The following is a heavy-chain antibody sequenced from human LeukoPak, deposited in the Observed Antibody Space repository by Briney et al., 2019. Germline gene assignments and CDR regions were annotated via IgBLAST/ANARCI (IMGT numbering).Heavy chain of an antibody. CDR1: GGSISSYY. V-gene: IGHV4-59*08. J-gene: IGHJ6*02. Sequence: PSETLSLTCTVSGGSISSYYWSWIRQPPGKGLEWIGYIYYSGSTNYNPSLKSRVTISVDTSKNQFSLKLSSVTAADTAVYYCAGEWYYYYGKDVWGQGTTVTVSS. D-gene: IGHD3-3*01. CDR3: AGEWYYYYGKDV. CDR2: IYYSGST.